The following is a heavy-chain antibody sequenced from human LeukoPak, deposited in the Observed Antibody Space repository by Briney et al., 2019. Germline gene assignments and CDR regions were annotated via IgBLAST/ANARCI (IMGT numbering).Heavy chain of an antibody. D-gene: IGHD2/OR15-2a*01. V-gene: IGHV5-51*01. CDR2: IYPGGSDT. CDR1: GYSFSSYW. J-gene: IGHJ4*02. Sequence: GESLKISCKGSGYSFSSYWIGWVRQMPGKGLELMGIIYPGGSDTRYSPSFQGQVTISADKSINTAYLQWSSLKASDTAMYYCARRTLSMQGDYWGQGTLVTVSS. CDR3: ARRTLSMQGDY.